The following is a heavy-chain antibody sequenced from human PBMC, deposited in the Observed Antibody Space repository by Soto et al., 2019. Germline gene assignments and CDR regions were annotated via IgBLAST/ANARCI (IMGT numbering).Heavy chain of an antibody. CDR2: IKRKTDGETT. D-gene: IGHD3-3*01. Sequence: EVQLVESGGGLVKPGGSLRLSCAASGFTFSNVWMTWIRQAPGKGLEWVGRIKRKTDGETTDYSAPVKGRFTVSRDDSKNTLYLQMNSLKTEDTGLYYCATSEWNDAFDIWGHGTMVTVSS. CDR1: GFTFSNVW. CDR3: ATSEWNDAFDI. J-gene: IGHJ3*02. V-gene: IGHV3-15*01.